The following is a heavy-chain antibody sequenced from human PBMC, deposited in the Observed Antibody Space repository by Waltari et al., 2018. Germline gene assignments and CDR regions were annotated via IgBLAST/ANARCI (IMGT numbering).Heavy chain of an antibody. CDR1: GGSITHTKPY. D-gene: IGHD5-12*01. J-gene: IGHJ3*01. CDR3: ATYIGASVGTAAFDV. Sequence: QLQLQESGPGLVTPSETLSPTCSLSGGSITHTKPYSGWIRQPPGQGLVWIVPMSYLGATYSSPSLKSRVTISRDTSTNQLSLKLGSVTAADTAMCYCATYIGASVGTAAFDVWGQGTMVTVSS. V-gene: IGHV4-39*01. CDR2: MSYLGAT.